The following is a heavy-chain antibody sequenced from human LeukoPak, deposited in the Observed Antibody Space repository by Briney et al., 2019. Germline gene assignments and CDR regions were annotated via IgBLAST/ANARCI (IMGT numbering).Heavy chain of an antibody. Sequence: SETLSLTCTASGGSFSSYSWSWIRQPAGKGLEWIGRIYTSGSTNYNPSLKSRVTMSVDTSKNQFSLKLSSVTAADTAVYYCARDQGIAAAGTFDYWGQGTLVTVSS. D-gene: IGHD6-13*01. CDR2: IYTSGST. CDR3: ARDQGIAAAGTFDY. CDR1: GGSFSSYS. J-gene: IGHJ4*02. V-gene: IGHV4-4*07.